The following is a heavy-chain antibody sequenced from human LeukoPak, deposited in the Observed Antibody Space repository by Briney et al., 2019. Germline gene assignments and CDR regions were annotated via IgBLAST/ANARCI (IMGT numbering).Heavy chain of an antibody. CDR1: GYTFISYY. J-gene: IGHJ4*02. V-gene: IGHV1-46*01. Sequence: ASVKVSCKASGYTFISYYIHWVRQAPGQGPEWMGIINPSGGSTNYAQKFQGRVTMTRDTSTSTVYMELSSLRSEDTAVYYCARFGYRRFDYWGQGTLVSVSS. CDR3: ARFGYRRFDY. D-gene: IGHD5-18*01. CDR2: INPSGGST.